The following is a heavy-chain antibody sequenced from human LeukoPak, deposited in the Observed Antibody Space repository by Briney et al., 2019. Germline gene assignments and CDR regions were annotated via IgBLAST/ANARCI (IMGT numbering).Heavy chain of an antibody. CDR3: ARVSIADGNYFDY. CDR1: GDSVSSNSAA. J-gene: IGHJ4*02. CDR2: TYYRSKWYN. Sequence: SQTLSLTCTISGDSVSSNSAAWNWIRQSPSRGLEWLGKTYYRSKWYNVYAVSVKSRITINPDTSKNQFSLQMNSVTPEDTAVYYCARVSIADGNYFDYWGQGTLVTVSS. D-gene: IGHD6-6*01. V-gene: IGHV6-1*01.